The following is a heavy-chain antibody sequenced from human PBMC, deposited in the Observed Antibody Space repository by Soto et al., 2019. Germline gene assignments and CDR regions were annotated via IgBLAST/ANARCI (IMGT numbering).Heavy chain of an antibody. D-gene: IGHD5-18*01. Sequence: QVQLVQSGAEVKKPGSSVKVSCKASGGTFSSYAISWVRQAPGQGLEWMGGIIPIFGTANYAQKFQGRVTITADESTSTAYMELSSLRSEDTAVYYCARAPQLLLEGSSSVVEYYYGMDVWGQGTTVTVSS. V-gene: IGHV1-69*12. CDR1: GGTFSSYA. J-gene: IGHJ6*02. CDR2: IIPIFGTA. CDR3: ARAPQLLLEGSSSVVEYYYGMDV.